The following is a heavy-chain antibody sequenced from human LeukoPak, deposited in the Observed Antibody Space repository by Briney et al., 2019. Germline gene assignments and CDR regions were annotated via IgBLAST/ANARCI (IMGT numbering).Heavy chain of an antibody. D-gene: IGHD1-1*01. CDR3: ARVKMSRDNVYYYYYLDV. V-gene: IGHV4-59*01. J-gene: IGHJ6*03. CDR1: GGSFSPYY. Sequence: SETLSLTCTVSGGSFSPYYWNWIRQPPGKGLEWIGHILYSGSTTYNPSLKSRVTISIDKSKNQFSLNLTSVTAADTAVYYCARVKMSRDNVYYYYYLDVWGKGTAVTVSS. CDR2: ILYSGST.